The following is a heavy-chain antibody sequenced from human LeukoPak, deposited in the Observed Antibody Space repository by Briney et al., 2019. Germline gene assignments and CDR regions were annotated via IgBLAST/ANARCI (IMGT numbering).Heavy chain of an antibody. V-gene: IGHV1-46*01. CDR3: ARDAMATPFYFDY. Sequence: ASVKVSCKASGYTFTSYDINWVRQATGQGLEWMGIINPSGGSTSYAQKFQGRVTMTRDMSTSTVYMELSSLRSEDTAVYYCARDAMATPFYFDYWGQGTLVTVSS. CDR2: INPSGGST. J-gene: IGHJ4*02. D-gene: IGHD5-24*01. CDR1: GYTFTSYD.